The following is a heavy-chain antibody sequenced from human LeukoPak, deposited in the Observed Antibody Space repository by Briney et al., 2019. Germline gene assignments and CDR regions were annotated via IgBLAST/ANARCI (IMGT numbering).Heavy chain of an antibody. Sequence: PSETLSLTCTVSGGSISSYYWSWIRQPPGKGLEWIGYIYYSGSTNYNPSLKGRVTISVDTSKNQFSLKLSSVTAADTAVYYCARDHTMVRGVSNWFDPWGQGTPVTVSS. J-gene: IGHJ5*02. D-gene: IGHD3-10*01. CDR2: IYYSGST. CDR1: GGSISSYY. V-gene: IGHV4-59*01. CDR3: ARDHTMVRGVSNWFDP.